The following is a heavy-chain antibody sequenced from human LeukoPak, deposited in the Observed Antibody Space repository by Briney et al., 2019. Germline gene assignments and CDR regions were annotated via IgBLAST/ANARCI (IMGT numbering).Heavy chain of an antibody. CDR1: GGSISSSSYY. J-gene: IGHJ4*02. D-gene: IGHD2-2*01. CDR3: AKGVVVAPDVTPFDY. V-gene: IGHV3-23*01. CDR2: ISGRGASK. Sequence: ETLSLTCTVSGGSISSSSYYWGWIRQPPGKGLEWVSGISGRGASKYYADSVKGRFTISRDNSKNTLYLQMNSLRAEDTAVYYCAKGVVVAPDVTPFDYWGQGSLVTVSS.